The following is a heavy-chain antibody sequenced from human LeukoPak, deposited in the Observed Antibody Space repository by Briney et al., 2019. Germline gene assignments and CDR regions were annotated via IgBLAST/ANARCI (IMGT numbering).Heavy chain of an antibody. D-gene: IGHD6-13*01. V-gene: IGHV3-7*01. CDR3: AIIPRAAAGPSARSPFHY. CDR1: GFTFISDW. CDR2: IKQDGSDK. J-gene: IGHJ4*02. Sequence: GSLRLSCEVSGFTFISDWMNWVRQAPGKGLEWVANIKQDGSDKYYVDSVKGRFTISRDNAKNSLYLQMNSLRAEDTAVYYCAIIPRAAAGPSARSPFHYWGQGTLVTVSS.